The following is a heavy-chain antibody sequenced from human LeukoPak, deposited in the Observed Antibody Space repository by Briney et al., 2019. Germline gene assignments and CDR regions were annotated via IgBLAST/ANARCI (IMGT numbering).Heavy chain of an antibody. J-gene: IGHJ6*03. CDR2: INGDGSTT. V-gene: IGHV3-74*01. CDR1: GFTFSGCW. Sequence: GGSLRLSCAASGFTFSGCWMHWVRQVPGKGLLWLSRINGDGSTTNYADSVKGRFTISRDNAKNTVYLQMNSLRAEDTAVYYCARDQYYYYMGVWGKGTTVTVSS. CDR3: ARDQYYYYMGV.